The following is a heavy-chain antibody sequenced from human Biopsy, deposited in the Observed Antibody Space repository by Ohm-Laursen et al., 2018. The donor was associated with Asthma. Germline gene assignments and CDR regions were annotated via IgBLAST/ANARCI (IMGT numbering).Heavy chain of an antibody. D-gene: IGHD1-1*01. CDR2: IWNDGNKN. CDR1: GFTFGNFW. V-gene: IGHV3-33*08. Sequence: SLRLSCTASGFTFGNFWMSWGRQTPGKGLEWVALIWNDGNKNYYADSVRGRFTISRDNSKNTLYLQMNSLRAEDTAVYYCVRDGTDDAFDIWGQGTVVSVSS. J-gene: IGHJ3*02. CDR3: VRDGTDDAFDI.